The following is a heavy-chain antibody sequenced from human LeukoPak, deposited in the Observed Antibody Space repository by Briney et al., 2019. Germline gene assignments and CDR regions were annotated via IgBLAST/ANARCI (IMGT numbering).Heavy chain of an antibody. CDR3: ARAFGSGWYEGADY. J-gene: IGHJ4*02. D-gene: IGHD6-19*01. CDR1: DGSISSYY. CDR2: IYYSGST. V-gene: IGHV4-59*01. Sequence: PSETLSLTCTVSDGSISSYYWSWIRQPPGKGLEWIGYIYYSGSTNYNPSLKSRVTISVDTSKNQFSLKLSSVTAADTAVYYCARAFGSGWYEGADYWGQGTLVTVSS.